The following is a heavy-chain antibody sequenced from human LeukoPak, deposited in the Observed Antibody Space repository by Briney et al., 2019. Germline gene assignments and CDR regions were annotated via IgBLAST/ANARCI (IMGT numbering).Heavy chain of an antibody. D-gene: IGHD3-22*01. Sequence: ASVKVSCKASGYTFTSYYMHWVRQAPGQGLEWMGWINPNSGGTNYARKFQGRVTMTRDTSISTAYMELSRLRSDDTAVYYCARALTYYYDSSGYYSPQFDYWGQGTLVTVSS. J-gene: IGHJ4*02. CDR3: ARALTYYYDSSGYYSPQFDY. CDR2: INPNSGGT. CDR1: GYTFTSYY. V-gene: IGHV1-2*02.